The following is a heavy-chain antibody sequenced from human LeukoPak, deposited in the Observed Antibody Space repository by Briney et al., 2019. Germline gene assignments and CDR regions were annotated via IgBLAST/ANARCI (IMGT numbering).Heavy chain of an antibody. J-gene: IGHJ5*02. CDR3: TRDRLGFDP. Sequence: PGGSLRLSCAASGFTFSDYYMSWIRQAPGKGLEWVSYISSSSSYTNYADSVKGRFTISRDNAKNTLYLQMNSLRVEDTAVYYCTRDRLGFDPWGQGTLVTVSS. CDR1: GFTFSDYY. CDR2: ISSSSSYT. V-gene: IGHV3-11*06.